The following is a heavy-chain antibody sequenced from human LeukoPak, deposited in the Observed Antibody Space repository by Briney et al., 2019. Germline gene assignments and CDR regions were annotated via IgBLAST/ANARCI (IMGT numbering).Heavy chain of an antibody. D-gene: IGHD3-9*01. V-gene: IGHV1-8*01. J-gene: IGHJ6*02. CDR1: GYTFTSYD. Sequence: ASVKVSCKASGYTFTSYDINWVRQATGQGLEWMGWMNPNSGNTGYAQKFQGRVTMTRNTSISTAYMELSSLRSEDTAVYYCARGLRYFDWLYLKPYYYYGMDVWGQGTTVTVSS. CDR3: ARGLRYFDWLYLKPYYYYGMDV. CDR2: MNPNSGNT.